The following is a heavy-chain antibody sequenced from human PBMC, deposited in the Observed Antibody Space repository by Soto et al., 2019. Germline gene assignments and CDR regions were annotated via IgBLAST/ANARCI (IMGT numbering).Heavy chain of an antibody. CDR1: GFTFNNYG. J-gene: IGHJ3*01. CDR2: ISNDGSDK. CDR3: AKDQGIAASHGID. V-gene: IGHV3-30*18. Sequence: QVQLVESGGGVVQPGRSLRLSCAASGFTFNNYGMHWVRQAPGKGLEWVATISNDGSDKYYADSVKGRLTISRDNSKNTVYLQMNSLRAEETAVYYCAKDQGIAASHGIDWGQGTMVTGSS. D-gene: IGHD6-13*01.